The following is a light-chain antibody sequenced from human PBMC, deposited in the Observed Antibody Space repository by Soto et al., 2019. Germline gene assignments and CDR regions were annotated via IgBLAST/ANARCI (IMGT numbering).Light chain of an antibody. V-gene: IGKV1-5*03. Sequence: DIQMTQSPSTLSASIGDRVTITCRAGQSVFKWLAWYQQKPGKAPLLLIYEASTLESGVPPRFSGSGFGTDFTLTISSLQPDDFATYFCQHYDTFPWTFGQGTKVEIK. CDR1: QSVFKW. CDR3: QHYDTFPWT. CDR2: EAS. J-gene: IGKJ1*01.